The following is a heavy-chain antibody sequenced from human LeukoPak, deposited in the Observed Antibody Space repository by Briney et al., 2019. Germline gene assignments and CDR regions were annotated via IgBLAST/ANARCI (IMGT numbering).Heavy chain of an antibody. CDR1: GGSIGSYY. J-gene: IGHJ4*02. V-gene: IGHV4-59*08. Sequence: SETLSLTCTVSGGSIGSYYWSWIRQPPGKGLEWIGYIYYSGSTYYNPSLKSRVTISVDTSKNRFSLKLSSVTAADTAVYYCARIHRVFYFDYWGQGTLVTVSS. D-gene: IGHD3-16*02. CDR2: IYYSGST. CDR3: ARIHRVFYFDY.